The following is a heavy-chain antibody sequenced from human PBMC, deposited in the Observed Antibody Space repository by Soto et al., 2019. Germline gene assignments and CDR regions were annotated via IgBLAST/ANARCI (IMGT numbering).Heavy chain of an antibody. CDR1: GFTFSSYW. CDR2: IKPDGSET. V-gene: IGHV3-7*01. J-gene: IGHJ4*02. D-gene: IGHD4-17*01. Sequence: EVQLVESGGGLVQPGGSLRLACAASGFTFSSYWMTWVRQAPGKGLEWVANIKPDGSETYYVDSVKGRFTISRGNAEDSLYLQMNSLRVEDTAVYYCARDDGIRTGDYWGQGTLATVSS. CDR3: ARDDGIRTGDY.